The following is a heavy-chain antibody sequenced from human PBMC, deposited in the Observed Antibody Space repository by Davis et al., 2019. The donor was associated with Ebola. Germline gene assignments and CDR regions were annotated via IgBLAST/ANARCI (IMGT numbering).Heavy chain of an antibody. D-gene: IGHD1-7*01. J-gene: IGHJ4*02. CDR2: ISYDGSNN. CDR3: AKLELRGY. V-gene: IGHV3-30*18. CDR1: GFTFSSYG. Sequence: GESLKISCAASGFTFSSYGMHWVRQAPGKGLEWVAVISYDGSNNYYADSVKGRFNISRDNSKNTLYLQMNSLRAEDTAVYYCAKLELRGYWGQGTLVTVSS.